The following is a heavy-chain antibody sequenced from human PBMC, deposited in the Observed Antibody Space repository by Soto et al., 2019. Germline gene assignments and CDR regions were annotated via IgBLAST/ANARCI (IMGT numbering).Heavy chain of an antibody. CDR2: IKSKTDGGTT. V-gene: IGHV3-15*01. CDR1: GFTFSNAW. Sequence: EVQLVESGGGLVKPGGSLRLSCAASGFTFSNAWMSWVRQAPGKGLEWVGRIKSKTDGGTTDYAAPVKGRFTISRDDSKNTLFLQMNSLKTEDTAVYYCTTDGGDCRGGACYWTTYGDHTYAFDYWGQGTLVTVSS. CDR3: TTDGGDCRGGACYWTTYGDHTYAFDY. J-gene: IGHJ4*02. D-gene: IGHD2-15*01.